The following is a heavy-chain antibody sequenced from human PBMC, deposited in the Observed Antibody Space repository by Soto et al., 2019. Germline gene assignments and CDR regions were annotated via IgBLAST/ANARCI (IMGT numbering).Heavy chain of an antibody. J-gene: IGHJ5*02. CDR2: INAYNGNT. V-gene: IGHV1-18*01. CDR3: ARAYGGNPALFDP. CDR1: GYTFTSYA. D-gene: IGHD4-17*01. Sequence: ASVKVSCKASGYTFTSYAISWVRQAPGQGLEWMGWINAYNGNTNYAQKLQGRVTMTTDTSTSTAYMELRSLRSGDTAVYYCARAYGGNPALFDPWGQGTLVTVSS.